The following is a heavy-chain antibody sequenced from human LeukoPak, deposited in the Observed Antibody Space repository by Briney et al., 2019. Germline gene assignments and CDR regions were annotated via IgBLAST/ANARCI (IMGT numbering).Heavy chain of an antibody. CDR1: GYTFTGCY. Sequence: RASVRVSCKASGYTFTGCYMHWVRQAPGQGLEWMGWINPNSGGTNYAQKFQGRATMTRDTSISTAYMELSRLRSDDTAVYYCARLSGDILTGYYYFDYWGQGTLVTVSS. D-gene: IGHD3-9*01. CDR2: INPNSGGT. V-gene: IGHV1-2*02. CDR3: ARLSGDILTGYYYFDY. J-gene: IGHJ4*02.